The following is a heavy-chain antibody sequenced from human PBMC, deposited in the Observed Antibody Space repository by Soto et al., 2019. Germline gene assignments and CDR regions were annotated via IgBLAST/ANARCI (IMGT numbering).Heavy chain of an antibody. V-gene: IGHV1-3*01. CDR3: AKSATVPAAIAY. CDR2: INAGDGNT. J-gene: IGHJ4*02. CDR1: GYTFTSYA. Sequence: QVQLVQSGAEVKKPGASVKVSCKASGYTFTSYAMHWVRQAPGQRLEWMGWINAGDGNTKYSQKFQGRVTITRDTSASTAYMELSSLRSEDTAVYYCAKSATVPAAIAYWGQGTLVTVSS. D-gene: IGHD2-2*02.